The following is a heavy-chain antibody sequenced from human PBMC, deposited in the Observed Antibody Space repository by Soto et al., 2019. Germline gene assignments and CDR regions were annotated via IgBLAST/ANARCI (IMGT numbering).Heavy chain of an antibody. D-gene: IGHD4-4*01. CDR1: GYTFTSYY. CDR3: AKGNMEVTPQYYSYYGMNV. J-gene: IGHJ6*02. V-gene: IGHV1-46*01. Sequence: GASVKVSCKASGYTFTSYYMHWVRQAPGQGLEWMGIINPSGGSTSYAQKFQGRVTMTRDTSTSTVYMELSSLRSEDTAVYYCAKGNMEVTPQYYSYYGMNVWAKGPRSPSP. CDR2: INPSGGST.